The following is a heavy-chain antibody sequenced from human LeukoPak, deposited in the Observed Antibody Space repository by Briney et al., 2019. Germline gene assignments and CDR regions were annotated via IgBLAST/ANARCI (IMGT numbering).Heavy chain of an antibody. CDR3: ARVRGYSYGLRDP. CDR1: GGTFSTYV. J-gene: IGHJ5*02. D-gene: IGHD5-18*01. CDR2: INPNSGGT. V-gene: IGHV1-2*02. Sequence: ASVKVSCKASGGTFSTYVTSWVRQAPGQGLEWMGWINPNSGGTNYAQKFQGRVTMTRDTSISTAYMELSRLRSDDTAVYYCARVRGYSYGLRDPWGQGTLVTVSS.